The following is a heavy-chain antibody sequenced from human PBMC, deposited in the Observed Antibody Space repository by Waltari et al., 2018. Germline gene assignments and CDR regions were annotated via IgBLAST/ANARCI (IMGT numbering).Heavy chain of an antibody. Sequence: QVQLQESGPGLVNPSQTLSLTCTASRGSISSRSYYWSWIRQPAGKGLEWIGYIYTSGSTNYNPSLKSRVTISVDTSKNQFSLKLSSVTAADTAVYYCARGWGYWGQGTLVTVSS. CDR1: RGSISSRSYY. CDR3: ARGWGY. J-gene: IGHJ4*02. D-gene: IGHD3-16*01. V-gene: IGHV4-61*09. CDR2: IYTSGST.